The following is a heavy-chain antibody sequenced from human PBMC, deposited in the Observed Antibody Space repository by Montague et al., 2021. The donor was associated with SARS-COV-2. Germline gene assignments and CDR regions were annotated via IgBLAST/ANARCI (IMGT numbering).Heavy chain of an antibody. CDR3: AKGPIPGGSNPYYFDF. Sequence: SLRLSCAASGFTFRNYAMTWVRWAPGKGLEWVSAIGDSGSKTHYADSVQGRFTISRDNSKNTLSLEMNSLQVDDTAIYYCAKGPIPGGSNPYYFDFWGQGTLVTVSS. V-gene: IGHV3-23*01. CDR1: GFTFRNYA. CDR2: IGDSGSKT. D-gene: IGHD2-21*01. J-gene: IGHJ4*02.